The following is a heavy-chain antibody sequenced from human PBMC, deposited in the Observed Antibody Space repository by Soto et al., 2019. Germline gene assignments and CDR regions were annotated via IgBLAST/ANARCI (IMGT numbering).Heavy chain of an antibody. Sequence: XSXKGSGYSFTSYWIGWVRQMPGKGLEWXGIIYPGXSDARXXPSFQVPVTLSADKSISPAYLQWSSLKASDTAMYYCASLRNWHFDYWGQGTLVTVSS. D-gene: IGHD1-1*01. CDR2: IYPGXSDA. J-gene: IGHJ4*02. V-gene: IGHV5-51*01. CDR3: ASLRNWHFDY. CDR1: GYSFTSYW.